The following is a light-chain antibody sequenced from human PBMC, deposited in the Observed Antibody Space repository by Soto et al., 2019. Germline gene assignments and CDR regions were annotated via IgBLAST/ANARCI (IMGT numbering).Light chain of an antibody. J-gene: IGLJ3*02. CDR1: SSDIGGYNY. Sequence: QSALTQPASVSGSPGQSITISCTGTSSDIGGYNYVCWYQQHPGKAPKLMIYEVSNRPSGVSNRFSGSKSGNTASLTISGLQAEDEADYYCQSYDTSLSARVFGGGTKLTVL. V-gene: IGLV2-14*01. CDR2: EVS. CDR3: QSYDTSLSARV.